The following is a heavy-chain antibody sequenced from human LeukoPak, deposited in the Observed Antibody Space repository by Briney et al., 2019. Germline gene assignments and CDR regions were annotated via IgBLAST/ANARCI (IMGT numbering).Heavy chain of an antibody. Sequence: ASVKVSCKASGYTFTSYYMHWVRQAPGQGLEWMGIINPSGGSTGYAQKFQGRVTMTRDTSTSTVYMELSSLRSEDTAVYYCARDLTTVTPLGYWGQGTLVTVSS. CDR3: ARDLTTVTPLGY. J-gene: IGHJ4*02. V-gene: IGHV1-46*01. CDR2: INPSGGST. CDR1: GYTFTSYY. D-gene: IGHD4-11*01.